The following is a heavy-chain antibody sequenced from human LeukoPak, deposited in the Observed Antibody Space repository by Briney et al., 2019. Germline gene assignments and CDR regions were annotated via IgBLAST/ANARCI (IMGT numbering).Heavy chain of an antibody. CDR3: ATAVAGTALHFDY. Sequence: SETLSLTCTVSGGSISGYYWSWIRQPPGKRLEWIGYIYYSGSTNYNPSLKSRVTISVDTSKNQFSLKLSSVTAADTAVYYCATAVAGTALHFDYWGQGTLVTVSS. CDR2: IYYSGST. D-gene: IGHD6-19*01. V-gene: IGHV4-59*08. J-gene: IGHJ4*02. CDR1: GGSISGYY.